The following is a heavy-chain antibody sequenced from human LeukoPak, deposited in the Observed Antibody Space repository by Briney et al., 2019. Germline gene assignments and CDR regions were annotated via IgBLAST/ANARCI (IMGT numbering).Heavy chain of an antibody. CDR3: ARDTSLAEAYAFDI. CDR2: ISAYNGNT. V-gene: IGHV1-18*01. D-gene: IGHD2/OR15-2a*01. Sequence: VASVKVSCKACGYTFTSYGISWVRQAPGQGLEWMGWISAYNGNTNYAQKLQGRVTMTTDTSTSTAYMELRSLRSDDTAVYYCARDTSLAEAYAFDIWGQGTMVTVSS. CDR1: GYTFTSYG. J-gene: IGHJ3*02.